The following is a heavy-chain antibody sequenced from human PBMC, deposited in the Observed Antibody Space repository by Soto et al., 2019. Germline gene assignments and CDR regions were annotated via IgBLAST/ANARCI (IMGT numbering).Heavy chain of an antibody. V-gene: IGHV1-18*01. J-gene: IGHJ6*02. CDR2: ISAYNGNT. CDR1: GHTFTSYG. Sequence: AASVKVSCKASGHTFTSYGISWVRQAPGQGLEWMGWISAYNGNTNYAQKLQGRVTMTTDTSTSTAYMELRSLRSDDTAVYYCAREGRDIVVVPAAISPYYYYYGMDVWGQGTTVTVS. CDR3: AREGRDIVVVPAAISPYYYYYGMDV. D-gene: IGHD2-2*01.